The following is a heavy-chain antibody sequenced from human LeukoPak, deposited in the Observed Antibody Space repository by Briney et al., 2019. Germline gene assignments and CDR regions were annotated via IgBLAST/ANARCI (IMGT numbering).Heavy chain of an antibody. CDR2: INPSGSST. Sequence: ASVKASCKASGYIFTNYYMNWVRQAPGQGLEWMGIINPSGSSTTYAQKFQGRVTMTRDTSTSTVYMELSSLRSEDTAVYYCARDQYMDVWGQGTTATVSS. CDR1: GYIFTNYY. V-gene: IGHV1-46*01. CDR3: ARDQYMDV. J-gene: IGHJ6*02.